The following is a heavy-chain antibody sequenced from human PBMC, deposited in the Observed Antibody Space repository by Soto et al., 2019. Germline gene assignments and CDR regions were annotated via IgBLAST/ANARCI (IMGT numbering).Heavy chain of an antibody. CDR1: GYTFTSYG. Sequence: QVQLVQSGAEVKKPGASVKVSCKASGYTFTSYGISWVRQAPGQGLEWMGWISAYNGNTNYAQKLQGRVTMTTDTYTSTDHMELRSLRSADTAVYYCARDKGSDGPGRPNSGRWFDPWGKGTLVTVSS. CDR2: ISAYNGNT. V-gene: IGHV1-18*01. CDR3: ARDKGSDGPGRPNSGRWFDP. J-gene: IGHJ5*02. D-gene: IGHD3-10*01.